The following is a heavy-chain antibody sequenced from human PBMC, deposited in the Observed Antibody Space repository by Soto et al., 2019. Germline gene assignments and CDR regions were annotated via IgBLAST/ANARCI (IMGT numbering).Heavy chain of an antibody. CDR1: GYTFTGYY. CDR3: AREGCSGGSCYGFDP. Sequence: GASVKVSCNASGYTFTGYYMHWVRQAPGQGLEWMGWINPNSGGTNYAQKFQGRVTMTRDTSISTAYMELSRLRSDDTAVYYCAREGCSGGSCYGFDPWGQGTLVTVSS. D-gene: IGHD2-15*01. V-gene: IGHV1-2*02. CDR2: INPNSGGT. J-gene: IGHJ5*02.